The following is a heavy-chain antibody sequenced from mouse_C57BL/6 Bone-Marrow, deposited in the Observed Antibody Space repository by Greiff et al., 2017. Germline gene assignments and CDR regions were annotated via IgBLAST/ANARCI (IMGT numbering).Heavy chain of an antibody. J-gene: IGHJ4*01. Sequence: DVQLQESGAELVRPGASVKLSCTASGFNIKDDYMHWVKQRPEQGLEWIGWIYPENGDTEYASKFQGKATITADTSSNTAYLQLSSLTSEDTAVYYCTRGYDFYAMDYWGQGTSVTVSS. CDR2: IYPENGDT. D-gene: IGHD2-2*01. V-gene: IGHV14-4*01. CDR1: GFNIKDDY. CDR3: TRGYDFYAMDY.